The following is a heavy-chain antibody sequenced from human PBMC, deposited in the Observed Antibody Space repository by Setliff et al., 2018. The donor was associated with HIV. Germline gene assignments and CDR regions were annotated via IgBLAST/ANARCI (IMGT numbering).Heavy chain of an antibody. CDR2: IIPVFATA. D-gene: IGHD1-26*01. CDR1: AVTPSNYA. Sequence: SVKVSCKVSAVTPSNYALNWVRQAPGQGLEWMGAIIPVFATANYAQKFQGRVTITADESTLTAYMELSSLTSEDTAVYFCARGTGSYSYFDSWGLGTLVTVSS. CDR3: ARGTGSYSYFDS. J-gene: IGHJ4*02. V-gene: IGHV1-69*13.